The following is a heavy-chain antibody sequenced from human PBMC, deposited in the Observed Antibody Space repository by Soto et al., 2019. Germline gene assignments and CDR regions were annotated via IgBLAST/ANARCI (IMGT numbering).Heavy chain of an antibody. V-gene: IGHV4-59*01. CDR3: AREDFSYGVDV. CDR2: MHYSGST. D-gene: IGHD3-3*01. CDR1: GASMSSYY. J-gene: IGHJ6*02. Sequence: PSETLSLTCTVSGASMSSYYWTWIRQPPGKGLEWIGYMHYSGSTNYNPSLESRVTISVDTSKNLFSLRLTSVTAADTAVYYCAREDFSYGVDVWGQGTTVTAP.